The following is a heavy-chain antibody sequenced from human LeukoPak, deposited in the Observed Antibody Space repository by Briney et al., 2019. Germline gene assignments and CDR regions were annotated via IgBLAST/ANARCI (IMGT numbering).Heavy chain of an antibody. J-gene: IGHJ4*02. CDR3: ARGSFYYSHY. CDR1: GGSISSGGYY. D-gene: IGHD3-10*01. Sequence: SETLSLTCTVSGGSISSGGYYWSWIRQHPGKGLEWIGYIYYSGSTYYNPSLKSRVTISVDTSKNQFSLKLSSVTAADTAVYYCARGSFYYSHYWGQGTLVTVSS. V-gene: IGHV4-31*03. CDR2: IYYSGST.